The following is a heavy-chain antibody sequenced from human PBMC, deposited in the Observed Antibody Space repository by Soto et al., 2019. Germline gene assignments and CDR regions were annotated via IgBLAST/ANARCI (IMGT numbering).Heavy chain of an antibody. CDR3: ARDKDYYDSSGYRLENNWFDP. CDR2: IYYSGST. Sequence: SETLSLTCTVSGGSISSGDYYWSWIRQPPGKGLEWIGYIYYSGSTYYNPSLKSRVTISVDTSKNQFSLKLSPVTAADTAVYYCARDKDYYDSSGYRLENNWFDPWGQGTLVTVSS. V-gene: IGHV4-30-4*01. CDR1: GGSISSGDYY. J-gene: IGHJ5*02. D-gene: IGHD3-22*01.